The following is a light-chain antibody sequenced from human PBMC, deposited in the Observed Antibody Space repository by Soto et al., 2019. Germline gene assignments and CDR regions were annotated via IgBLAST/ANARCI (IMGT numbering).Light chain of an antibody. CDR2: AAS. Sequence: DIQMTQSPSSLSASVGDRVIITCRASQSIRIYLNWYQKKPGKAPKLLIYAASSLQSGVPSRFSGSGSGTDFTLTISSLQPEDFATYYCQQSYSTLWTFGQGTKVDIK. J-gene: IGKJ1*01. CDR1: QSIRIY. V-gene: IGKV1-39*01. CDR3: QQSYSTLWT.